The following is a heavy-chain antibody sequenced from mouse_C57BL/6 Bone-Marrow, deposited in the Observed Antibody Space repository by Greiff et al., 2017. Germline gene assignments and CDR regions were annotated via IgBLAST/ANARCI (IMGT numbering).Heavy chain of an antibody. Sequence: QVQLQQPGAELVMPGASVKLSCKASGYTFTSYWMHWVKQRPGQGLEWMGEIDPSDSYTNYNQKFKGKSTLTVDKSSSTAYMQLSSLTSEDSAVYYCAGGGIYYRGRFYWYFDVWGTGTTVTVSS. CDR3: AGGGIYYRGRFYWYFDV. CDR1: GYTFTSYW. D-gene: IGHD1-1*01. J-gene: IGHJ1*03. CDR2: IDPSDSYT. V-gene: IGHV1-69*01.